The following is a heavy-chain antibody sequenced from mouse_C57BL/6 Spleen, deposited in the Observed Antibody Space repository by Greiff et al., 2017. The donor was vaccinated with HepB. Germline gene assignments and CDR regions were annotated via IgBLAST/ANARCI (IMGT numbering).Heavy chain of an antibody. Sequence: QVQLQQPGAELVMPGASVKLSCKASGYTFTSYWMHWVKQRPGQGLEWIGEIDPSDSYTNYNQKFKGKSTLTVDKSSSTAYMQLSSLTSEDSAVYYCAISDYGSSFNFDYWGQGTTLTVSS. J-gene: IGHJ2*01. CDR2: IDPSDSYT. V-gene: IGHV1-69*01. CDR1: GYTFTSYW. CDR3: AISDYGSSFNFDY. D-gene: IGHD1-1*01.